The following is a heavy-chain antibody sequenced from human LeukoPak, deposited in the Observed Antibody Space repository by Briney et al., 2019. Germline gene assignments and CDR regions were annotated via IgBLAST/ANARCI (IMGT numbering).Heavy chain of an antibody. V-gene: IGHV4-30-2*01. Sequence: SETLSLTCTVSGGSISSGGYYWSWIRQPPGKGLEWIGYIYHSGSTYYNPSLKSRVTISVDRSKNQFSLKLSSVTAADTAVYYCARAPYSSSSGWFDPWGQGTLVTVSS. D-gene: IGHD6-6*01. CDR2: IYHSGST. CDR1: GGSISSGGYY. CDR3: ARAPYSSSSGWFDP. J-gene: IGHJ5*02.